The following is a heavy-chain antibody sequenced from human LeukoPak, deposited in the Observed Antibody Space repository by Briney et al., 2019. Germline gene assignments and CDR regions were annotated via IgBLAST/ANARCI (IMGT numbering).Heavy chain of an antibody. CDR3: ARGQGGLYCSSTSCRFDY. Sequence: PSETLSLTCAVYGGSFSGYYWSWIRQPPGKGLEWIGEIDHSGSTNYNPSLKSRVPISVDTSKNQFSLKLSSVTAADPAVYYCARGQGGLYCSSTSCRFDYWGQGTLVTVSS. CDR1: GGSFSGYY. V-gene: IGHV4-34*01. CDR2: IDHSGST. J-gene: IGHJ4*02. D-gene: IGHD2-2*01.